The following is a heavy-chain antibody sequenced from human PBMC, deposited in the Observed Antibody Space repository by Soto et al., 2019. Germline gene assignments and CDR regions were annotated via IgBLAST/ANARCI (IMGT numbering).Heavy chain of an antibody. Sequence: GGSLRLSCAASGFTFSSYDMHWVGRATGKGLEWVSAIGTAGDTYYPGSVKGRFTISRENAKNSLYLQMNSLRAGDTAVYYCARDVNIAVAEDYYYGMDVWGQGTTVTVSS. CDR3: ARDVNIAVAEDYYYGMDV. CDR2: IGTAGDT. V-gene: IGHV3-13*04. CDR1: GFTFSSYD. J-gene: IGHJ6*02. D-gene: IGHD6-19*01.